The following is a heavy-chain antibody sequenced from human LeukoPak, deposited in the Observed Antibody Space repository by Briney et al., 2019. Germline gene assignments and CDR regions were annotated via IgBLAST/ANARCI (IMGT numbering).Heavy chain of an antibody. CDR3: ARHYGSGSYY. CDR1: GGAFSSYA. D-gene: IGHD3-10*01. V-gene: IGHV1-69*13. J-gene: IGHJ4*02. CDR2: IIPIFGTA. Sequence: ASVKVSCKASGGAFSSYAISWVRQAPGQGLEWMGGIIPIFGTANYAQKFQGRVTITADESTSIAYMELSSLRSEDTAVYYYARHYGSGSYYWGQGTLVTVSS.